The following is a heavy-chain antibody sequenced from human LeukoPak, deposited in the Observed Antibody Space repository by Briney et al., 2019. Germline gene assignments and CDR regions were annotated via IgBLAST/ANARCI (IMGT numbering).Heavy chain of an antibody. V-gene: IGHV1-69*13. CDR3: ARGVVVVPAAITDAFDI. CDR2: IIPIFGTA. CDR1: GYTFTSYG. Sequence: SVKVSCKASGYTFTSYGISWVRQAPGQGLEWMGGIIPIFGTANYAQKFQGRVTITADESTSTAYMELSSLRSEDTAVYYCARGVVVVPAAITDAFDIWGQGTMVTVSS. D-gene: IGHD2-2*02. J-gene: IGHJ3*02.